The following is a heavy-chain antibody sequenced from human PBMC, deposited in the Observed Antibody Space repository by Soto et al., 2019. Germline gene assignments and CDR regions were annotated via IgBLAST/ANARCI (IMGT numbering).Heavy chain of an antibody. Sequence: GGSLRLSCAASGFTFSSYAMSWVRQAPGKGLEWVSAISGSGGSTYYADSVKGRFTISRDNSKNTLYLQMNSLRAEDTAVYYCAKAHGSGSSDRPYYYMDVWGKGTTVTVSS. V-gene: IGHV3-23*01. CDR3: AKAHGSGSSDRPYYYMDV. CDR2: ISGSGGST. J-gene: IGHJ6*03. CDR1: GFTFSSYA. D-gene: IGHD3-10*01.